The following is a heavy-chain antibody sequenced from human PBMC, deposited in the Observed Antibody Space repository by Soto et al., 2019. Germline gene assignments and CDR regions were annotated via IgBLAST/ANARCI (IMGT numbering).Heavy chain of an antibody. CDR1: GFTSRDFW. CDR2: INSDASST. V-gene: IGHV3-74*01. Sequence: GGSLRLSCAASGFTSRDFWIHWVRQVPGKGVVWVSRINSDASSTSYADSVRGRFSISRDNAKNTVYLQMNSLRTEDTAIYYCTRGPYFFDMWGAGTMVTVSS. J-gene: IGHJ3*02. CDR3: TRGPYFFDM. D-gene: IGHD2-21*01.